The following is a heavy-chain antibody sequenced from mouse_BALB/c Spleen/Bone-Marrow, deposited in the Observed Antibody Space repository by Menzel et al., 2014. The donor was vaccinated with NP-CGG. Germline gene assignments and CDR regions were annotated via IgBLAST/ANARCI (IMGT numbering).Heavy chain of an antibody. Sequence: EVQLVESGGGLVQPGGSRELSCAASGFTFSSFGMHWVRQAPEKGLEWVAYISSGSSTIYYADTVKGRFTISRDNPKNTLFLQMTSLRSEDTAMYYCARSPYDYAAMDYWGQGTSVTVSS. CDR3: ARSPYDYAAMDY. CDR1: GFTFSSFG. V-gene: IGHV5-17*02. D-gene: IGHD2-4*01. CDR2: ISSGSSTI. J-gene: IGHJ4*01.